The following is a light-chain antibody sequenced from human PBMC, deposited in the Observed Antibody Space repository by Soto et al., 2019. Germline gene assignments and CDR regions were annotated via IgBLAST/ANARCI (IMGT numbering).Light chain of an antibody. J-gene: IGKJ5*01. CDR1: QSLVHSDGIAY. CDR3: QQYGSSPPIT. CDR2: KVS. Sequence: DVVMTQSPLSLPVTLGQPASISCRSNQSLVHSDGIAYFSWFQQRPGRSPRRLIYKVSNRDSGVPARFSGSGSGTDFALKISRVEAEDVGVYYCQQYGSSPPITFGQGTRLEIK. V-gene: IGKV2-30*02.